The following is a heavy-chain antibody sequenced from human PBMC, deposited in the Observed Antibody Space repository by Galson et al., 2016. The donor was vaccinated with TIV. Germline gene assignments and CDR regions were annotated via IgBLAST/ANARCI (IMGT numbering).Heavy chain of an antibody. V-gene: IGHV1-69*13. CDR1: GGTFSDYG. D-gene: IGHD3-10*01. J-gene: IGHJ4*02. CDR3: ATLGGYFGSGSYKTDF. CDR2: IIPIFHSA. Sequence: SVKVSCKASGGTFSDYGISWVRQAPGQGLEWMGRIIPIFHSAKSAQKFQDRATITADESMSTVYIELSSLRSEDMAAYYCATLGGYFGSGSYKTDFWGQGTLVTVSS.